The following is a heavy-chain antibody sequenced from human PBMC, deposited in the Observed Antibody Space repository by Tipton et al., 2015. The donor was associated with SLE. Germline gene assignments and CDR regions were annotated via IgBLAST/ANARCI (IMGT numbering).Heavy chain of an antibody. CDR1: GGSISSYY. D-gene: IGHD3-16*01. V-gene: IGHV4-59*08. J-gene: IGHJ4*02. CDR3: ANYHYDASGSQSVDY. CDR2: IYYSGST. Sequence: TLSLTCTVSGGSISSYYWSWIRQPPGKGLEWIGYIYYSGSTNYSPSLQRRVAISVDTSKNQFSLNLKSMTAADTAVYYCANYHYDASGSQSVDYWGQGALVTVSS.